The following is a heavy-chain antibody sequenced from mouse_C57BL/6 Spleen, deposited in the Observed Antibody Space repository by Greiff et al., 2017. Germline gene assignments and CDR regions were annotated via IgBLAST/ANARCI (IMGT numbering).Heavy chain of an antibody. J-gene: IGHJ3*01. V-gene: IGHV5-6*01. Sequence: EVKLMESGGDLVKPGGSLKLSCAASGFTFSSYGMSWVRQTPDKRLEWVATISSGGSYTYYPDSVKGRFTISRDNAKNTLYLQMSSLKSEDTAMYYCARPGDGYPMWFAYWGQGTLVTVSA. D-gene: IGHD2-3*01. CDR3: ARPGDGYPMWFAY. CDR1: GFTFSSYG. CDR2: ISSGGSYT.